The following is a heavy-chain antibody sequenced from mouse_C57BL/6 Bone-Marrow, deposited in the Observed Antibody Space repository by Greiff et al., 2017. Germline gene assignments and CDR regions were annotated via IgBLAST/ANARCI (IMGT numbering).Heavy chain of an antibody. Sequence: QVQLQQSGAELVKPGASVKMSCKASGYTFTSYWITWVKQRPGQGLEWIGDIYPGSGSTNYNEKFKSKAPLTVDTSSSTAYMQLSSLTSEDSAVYYCARPYYSNYWYFDVWGTGTTVTVSS. CDR1: GYTFTSYW. D-gene: IGHD2-5*01. CDR2: IYPGSGST. J-gene: IGHJ1*03. CDR3: ARPYYSNYWYFDV. V-gene: IGHV1-55*01.